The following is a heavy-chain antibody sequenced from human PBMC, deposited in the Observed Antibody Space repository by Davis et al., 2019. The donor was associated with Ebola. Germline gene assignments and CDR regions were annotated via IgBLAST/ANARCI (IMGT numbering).Heavy chain of an antibody. CDR2: MSPKNGDT. CDR3: AGSTPGSSHLDF. CDR1: GYTFTSYA. Sequence: AASVKVSCKASGYTFTSYAMHWVRQATGRGLEWTGWMSPKNGDTGHAQKFQGRVTMTRDTSINVAFMELSSLKSEDTAVYYCAGSTPGSSHLDFWGQGTPVIVSS. J-gene: IGHJ4*02. D-gene: IGHD3-10*01. V-gene: IGHV1-8*02.